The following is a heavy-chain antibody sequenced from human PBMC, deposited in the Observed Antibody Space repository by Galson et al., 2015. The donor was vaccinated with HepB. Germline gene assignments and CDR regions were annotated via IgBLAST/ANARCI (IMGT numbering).Heavy chain of an antibody. CDR3: ARAITMIVVVIGAPYYFDY. J-gene: IGHJ4*02. V-gene: IGHV3-23*01. CDR2: ISGSGGST. CDR1: GFTFSSYA. D-gene: IGHD3-22*01. Sequence: SLRLSCAASGFTFSSYAMSWVRQAPGKGLEWVSAISGSGGSTYYADSVKGRFTISRDNSKNTLYLQMNSLRAEDTAVYYCARAITMIVVVIGAPYYFDYWGQGTLVTVSS.